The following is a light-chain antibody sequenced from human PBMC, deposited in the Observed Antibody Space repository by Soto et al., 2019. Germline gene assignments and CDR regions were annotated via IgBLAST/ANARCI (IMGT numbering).Light chain of an antibody. CDR1: PSVSSN. CDR2: GSS. Sequence: EIVMTHSPATLSVSPGERATLSCRASPSVSSNLARYQQKPGQTPRLLIYGSSTRATGIPARFSGSGSGTEFTLAISSLRSEDVAVYYCQQDNNWPAYTGGQRTMLEIK. J-gene: IGKJ2*01. CDR3: QQDNNWPAYT. V-gene: IGKV3-15*01.